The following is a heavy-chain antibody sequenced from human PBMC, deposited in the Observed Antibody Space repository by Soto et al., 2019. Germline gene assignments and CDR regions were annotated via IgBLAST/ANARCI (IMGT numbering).Heavy chain of an antibody. V-gene: IGHV1-69*13. CDR1: GGTFSSYA. Sequence: SVKVSCKASGGTFSSYAISWVRQAPGQGLEWMGGIIPIFGTANYAQKFQGRVTITADESTSTAYMELSSLRSEDTAVYYCARENYYGSGSIDYWGQGTLVTVS. J-gene: IGHJ4*02. CDR3: ARENYYGSGSIDY. D-gene: IGHD3-10*01. CDR2: IIPIFGTA.